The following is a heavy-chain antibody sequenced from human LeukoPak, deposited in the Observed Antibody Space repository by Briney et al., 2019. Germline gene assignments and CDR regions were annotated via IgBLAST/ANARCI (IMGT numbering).Heavy chain of an antibody. V-gene: IGHV5-51*01. CDR1: GYSFPNYW. D-gene: IGHD5-18*01. CDR2: IYPGDFDT. J-gene: IGHJ4*02. CDR3: ARLLPREVPLDH. Sequence: GQSLKISCKGSGYSFPNYWIAWVRQMPGKGLEWMGIIYPGDFDTKYSPSFQGQVTISVDKSIRTAYLQWSSLKASDTAMYYCARLLPREVPLDHWGQGTLVTVSS.